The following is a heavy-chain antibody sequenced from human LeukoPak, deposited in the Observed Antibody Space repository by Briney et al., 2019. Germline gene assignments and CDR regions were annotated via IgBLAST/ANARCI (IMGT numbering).Heavy chain of an antibody. Sequence: PGGSLRLSCAASGATFNSYAMSWVRQAPERGLEWVSAIRGSGVGTYYAGSVKGRFTISRDNSKNTLYLQMNSLRAEDTAMYYCAKDPYSYGSYFDYWGQGTLVTVSS. CDR3: AKDPYSYGSYFDY. V-gene: IGHV3-23*01. D-gene: IGHD5-18*01. CDR2: IRGSGVGT. J-gene: IGHJ4*02. CDR1: GATFNSYA.